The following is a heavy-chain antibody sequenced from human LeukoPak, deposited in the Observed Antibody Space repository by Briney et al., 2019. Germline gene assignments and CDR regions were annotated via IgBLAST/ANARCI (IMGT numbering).Heavy chain of an antibody. Sequence: SETLSLTCTVSGGSISSYYWSWIRQPPGKGLEWIGYIYYSGSTNYNPSLKSRVTISVDTSKNQFSLKLSSVTAADTAVYYCARDRIAAAGTSYYYYGMDVWGQGTTVTVS. V-gene: IGHV4-59*01. CDR3: ARDRIAAAGTSYYYYGMDV. CDR1: GGSISSYY. J-gene: IGHJ6*02. CDR2: IYYSGST. D-gene: IGHD6-13*01.